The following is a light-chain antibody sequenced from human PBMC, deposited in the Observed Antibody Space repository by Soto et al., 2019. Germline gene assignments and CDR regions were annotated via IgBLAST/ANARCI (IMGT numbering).Light chain of an antibody. V-gene: IGKV3-11*01. CDR1: QSVGSY. Sequence: EIVLTQSPATLSLSPGERAALSCRASQSVGSYLAWYQQKPGQSPRLLIYDASTRATGVPARFSGSGSGTDFTLTISRLEPEDFAVYYCQQFSSYPLTFGGGTKVDI. J-gene: IGKJ4*01. CDR3: QQFSSYPLT. CDR2: DAS.